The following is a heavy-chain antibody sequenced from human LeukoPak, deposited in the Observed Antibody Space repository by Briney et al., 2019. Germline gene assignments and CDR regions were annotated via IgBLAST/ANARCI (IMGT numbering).Heavy chain of an antibody. CDR1: GFTFSSYA. V-gene: IGHV3-23*01. Sequence: PGGSLRLSCAASGFTFSSYAMSWVRQAPGKGLEWVSTISGSGGSTSYADSVKGRFTISRDNAKNSLYLQMNSLRAEDTAVYYCAREFRVVRGIMIDYWGQGILVTVSS. CDR2: ISGSGGST. J-gene: IGHJ4*02. D-gene: IGHD3-10*01. CDR3: AREFRVVRGIMIDY.